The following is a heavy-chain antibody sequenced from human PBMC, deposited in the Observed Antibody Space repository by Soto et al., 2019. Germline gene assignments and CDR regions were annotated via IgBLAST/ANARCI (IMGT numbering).Heavy chain of an antibody. Sequence: ASVNVSYKASGYTLSGYQMHWMRHAPGQGLEWMGWLSPKRCGTKYAQNFQGSLTMARDTSISRACWELIGVTSDDTAVYYSSSTLAVTGTPGVDYWGEGTLVP. D-gene: IGHD6-19*01. CDR1: GYTLSGYQ. J-gene: IGHJ4*02. CDR2: LSPKRCGT. V-gene: IGHV1-2*02. CDR3: SSTLAVTGTPGVDY.